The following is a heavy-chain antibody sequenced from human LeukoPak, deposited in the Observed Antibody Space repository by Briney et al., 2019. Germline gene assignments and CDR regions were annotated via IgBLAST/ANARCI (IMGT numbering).Heavy chain of an antibody. CDR2: IYYSGGT. V-gene: IGHV4-30-4*01. D-gene: IGHD6-13*01. Sequence: PSETLSLTCTVSGDSISDGDYYWSWLRQPPGTGLEWLGYIYYSGGTYYNPSLKSRLTISVDTSRNQFSLKLSSVTAADTAVYYCARAWTSAGRFDFWGQGTLVTVSS. CDR3: ARAWTSAGRFDF. J-gene: IGHJ4*02. CDR1: GDSISDGDYY.